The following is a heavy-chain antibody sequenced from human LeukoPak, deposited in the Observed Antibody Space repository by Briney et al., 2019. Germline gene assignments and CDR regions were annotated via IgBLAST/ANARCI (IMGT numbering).Heavy chain of an antibody. CDR2: IKQDGSEK. CDR3: AREGGWLRYFDWIPFDY. Sequence: AGGSLRLSCAASGFTFSSYWMSWVRQAPGKGLEWVANIKQDGSEKYYVDSVKGRFTISRDNAKNSLYLQMNSLRAEDTAVYYCAREGGWLRYFDWIPFDYWGQGTLVTVSS. CDR1: GFTFSSYW. J-gene: IGHJ4*02. V-gene: IGHV3-7*03. D-gene: IGHD3-9*01.